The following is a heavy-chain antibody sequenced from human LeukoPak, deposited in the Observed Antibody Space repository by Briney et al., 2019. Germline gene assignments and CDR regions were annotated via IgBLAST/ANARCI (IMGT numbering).Heavy chain of an antibody. D-gene: IGHD3-22*01. V-gene: IGHV4-39*07. CDR3: ALLSAEYYYDSSGYYDY. CDR2: IYYSGST. J-gene: IGHJ4*02. CDR1: GGSISSSSYY. Sequence: PSETLSLTCTVSGGSISSSSYYWGWIRQPPGKGLEWIGSIYYSGSTYYNPSLKSRVTISVDTSKNQFSLKLSSVTAADTAVYYCALLSAEYYYDSSGYYDYWGQGTLVTVSS.